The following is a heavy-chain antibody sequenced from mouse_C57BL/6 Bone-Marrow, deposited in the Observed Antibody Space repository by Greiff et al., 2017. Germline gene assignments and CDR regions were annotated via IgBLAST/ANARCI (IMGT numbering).Heavy chain of an antibody. J-gene: IGHJ2*01. CDR2: IDPSDSET. Sequence: QVQLQQPGAELVRPGSSVKLSCKASGYTFTSYWMHWVKQRPIQGLEWIGNIDPSDSETHYNQKFKDKATLTVDKSSSTAYMQLSSQTSEDSAVYYCAREGGMILDDWGQGTTLTVSS. V-gene: IGHV1-52*01. CDR3: AREGGMILDD. CDR1: GYTFTSYW. D-gene: IGHD2-4*01.